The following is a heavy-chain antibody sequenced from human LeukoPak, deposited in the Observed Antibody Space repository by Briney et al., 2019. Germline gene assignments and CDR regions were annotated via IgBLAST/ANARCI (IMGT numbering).Heavy chain of an antibody. Sequence: GGSLRLSCAASGFTFRSYAMSWVRQAPGKGLGWVSAISGSGGSTYYADSVKGRFTISRDNSKNTLYLQMNSLRAEDTAVYYCAKEVAVGATVDYYYGMDVWGQGTTVTVSS. D-gene: IGHD1-26*01. CDR1: GFTFRSYA. V-gene: IGHV3-23*01. J-gene: IGHJ6*02. CDR3: AKEVAVGATVDYYYGMDV. CDR2: ISGSGGST.